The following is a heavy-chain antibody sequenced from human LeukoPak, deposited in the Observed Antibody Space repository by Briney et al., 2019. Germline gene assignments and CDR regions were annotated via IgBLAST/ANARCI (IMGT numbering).Heavy chain of an antibody. CDR1: GFTFSSYG. V-gene: IGHV3-30*19. CDR3: ARDISSTSFYFDY. CDR2: ISYDGSNK. J-gene: IGHJ4*02. D-gene: IGHD2-2*01. Sequence: TGGSLRLSCAASGFTFSSYGMHWVRQAPGKGLEWVAVISYDGSNKYYADSVKGRFTISRDNSKNTLYLQMNSLRAEDTAVYYCARDISSTSFYFDYWGQGTLVTVSS.